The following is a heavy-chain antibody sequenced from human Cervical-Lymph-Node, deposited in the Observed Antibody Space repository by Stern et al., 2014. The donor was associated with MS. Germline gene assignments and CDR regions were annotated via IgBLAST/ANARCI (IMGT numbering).Heavy chain of an antibody. Sequence: MQLVESGPGLVKPSETLSLTCTVSGGSISSSYWSWIRQPPGKGLEWIGHIYHSGGTHYNPPPRVRVTIPLDPPKNQISLKRSSVTAADTAVYYCARHYSSSWYMKAFDIWGQGKMLTVSS. CDR1: GGSISSSY. CDR2: IYHSGGT. J-gene: IGHJ3*02. CDR3: ARHYSSSWYMKAFDI. D-gene: IGHD6-13*01. V-gene: IGHV4-59*08.